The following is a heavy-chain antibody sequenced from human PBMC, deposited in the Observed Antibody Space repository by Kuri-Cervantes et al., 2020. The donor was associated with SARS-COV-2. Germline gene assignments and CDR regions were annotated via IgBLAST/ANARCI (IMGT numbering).Heavy chain of an antibody. CDR3: ARVKGIVLIVWFDP. CDR1: GGSFSGYY. D-gene: IGHD2-8*01. CDR2: INHSGST. J-gene: IGHJ5*02. V-gene: IGHV4-34*01. Sequence: SETLSLTCAVYGGSFSGYYWSWIRQPPGKGLEWIGEINHSGSTNYNPSLKSRVTISVDTSKNQFSLKLGSVTAADTAVYYCARVKGIVLIVWFDPWGQGTLVTVSS.